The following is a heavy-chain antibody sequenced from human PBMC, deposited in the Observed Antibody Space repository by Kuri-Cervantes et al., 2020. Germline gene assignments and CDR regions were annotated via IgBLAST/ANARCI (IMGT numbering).Heavy chain of an antibody. D-gene: IGHD1-7*01. CDR2: IYSGGST. CDR1: GFTFSSYW. CDR3: ARINWNYASWFDP. J-gene: IGHJ5*02. Sequence: GGSLRLSCAASGFTFSSYWMSWVRQAPGKGLEWVSVIYSGGSTYYGDSVKGRFTVSRDNSRNTMYLQMNSLRVEDMAIYYCARINWNYASWFDPWGQGTLVTVSS. V-gene: IGHV3-53*01.